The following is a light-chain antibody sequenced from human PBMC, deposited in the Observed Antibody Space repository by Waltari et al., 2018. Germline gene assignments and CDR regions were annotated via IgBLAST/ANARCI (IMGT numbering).Light chain of an antibody. CDR1: QSVSNN. CDR2: DAS. CDR3: HHRSSWPYT. J-gene: IGKJ2*01. V-gene: IGKV3-11*01. Sequence: EIVLMQSPATLSLSPGERATLSCRASQSVSNNLAWYQQKPGQPPRLIIFDASHRATGIPARFSGGGSGTDFTLTISSLEPEDFAVYYCHHRSSWPYTFGQGTKLDIK.